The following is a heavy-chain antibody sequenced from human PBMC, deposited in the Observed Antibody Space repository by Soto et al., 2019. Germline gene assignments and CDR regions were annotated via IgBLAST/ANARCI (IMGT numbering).Heavy chain of an antibody. CDR1: GYTFTSYA. V-gene: IGHV1-3*01. Sequence: ASVKVSCKASGYTFTSYAMHWVRQAPGQRLEWMGWINAGNGNTKYSQKFQGRVTITRDTSASTAYMELSSLRSEDTAVYYCARDARSYCTNGVCPVYAWFDPWGQGTLVTVSS. J-gene: IGHJ5*02. D-gene: IGHD2-8*01. CDR3: ARDARSYCTNGVCPVYAWFDP. CDR2: INAGNGNT.